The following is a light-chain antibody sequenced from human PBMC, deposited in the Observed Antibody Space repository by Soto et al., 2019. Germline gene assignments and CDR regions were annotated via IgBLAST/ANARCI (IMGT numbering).Light chain of an antibody. Sequence: QSALTQPASVSGSPGQSITISCTGTSSDVGGYNYVSWYQQHPGKAPKLMIYDVSNRPSGVSNRFSGSNSGNTASLTISGLQADDEADYDCSSYTSSSTLVVFGGGTKLTVL. CDR3: SSYTSSSTLVV. CDR2: DVS. CDR1: SSDVGGYNY. J-gene: IGLJ2*01. V-gene: IGLV2-14*01.